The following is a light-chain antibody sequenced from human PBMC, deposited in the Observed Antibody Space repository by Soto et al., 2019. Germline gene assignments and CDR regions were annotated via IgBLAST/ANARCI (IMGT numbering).Light chain of an antibody. CDR2: DAS. CDR3: QQRGNWWT. V-gene: IGKV3-11*01. J-gene: IGKJ1*01. CDR1: QSVGSS. Sequence: EIVMTQSPATLSVSPGERATLSCRASQSVGSSFACYQQRPGQAPRLLIYDASIRATGIPARFSGSGSGTDFTLTISSLEPEDFAIYFCQQRGNWWTFGQGTKVDI.